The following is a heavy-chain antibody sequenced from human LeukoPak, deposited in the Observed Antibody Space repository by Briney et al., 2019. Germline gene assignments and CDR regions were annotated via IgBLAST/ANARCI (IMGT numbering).Heavy chain of an antibody. V-gene: IGHV3-23*01. D-gene: IGHD6-13*01. Sequence: PGGSLRLSCAASGFTFSSYAMSWVRQAPGKGLEWVSAISGSGGSTYYADSVKGRFTISRDNSKNTLYLQMNSLRAEDTAVYYGAKERGEGIAAAGDAFDIWGQGTMVTVSS. J-gene: IGHJ3*02. CDR2: ISGSGGST. CDR3: AKERGEGIAAAGDAFDI. CDR1: GFTFSSYA.